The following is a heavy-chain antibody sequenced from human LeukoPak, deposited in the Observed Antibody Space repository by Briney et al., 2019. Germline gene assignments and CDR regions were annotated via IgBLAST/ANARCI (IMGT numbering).Heavy chain of an antibody. V-gene: IGHV3-23*01. D-gene: IGHD6-13*01. CDR3: TTQTYRLAAAGRGAFDI. Sequence: GGSLRLSCAASGFTFSSYAMSWVRQAPGKGLEWVSAIRGSGGSTYYADSVKGRFTISRDNSKNTLYPQMNSLKTEDTAVYYCTTQTYRLAAAGRGAFDIWGQGTMVTVSS. J-gene: IGHJ3*02. CDR2: IRGSGGST. CDR1: GFTFSSYA.